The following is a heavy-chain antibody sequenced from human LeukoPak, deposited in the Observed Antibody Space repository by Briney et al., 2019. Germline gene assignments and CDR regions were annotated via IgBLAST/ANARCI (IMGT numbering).Heavy chain of an antibody. J-gene: IGHJ6*02. CDR3: ARALKDVRYYYGMDV. V-gene: IGHV4-31*03. CDR1: GGSISSGGYY. CDR2: IYYSGST. Sequence: SETLSLTCTVSGGSISSGGYYWSWIRQHPGKGLGWIGYIYYSGSTYYNPSLKSRVTISVDTSKNQFSLKLGSVTAADTAVYYCARALKDVRYYYGMDVWGQGTTVTVSS.